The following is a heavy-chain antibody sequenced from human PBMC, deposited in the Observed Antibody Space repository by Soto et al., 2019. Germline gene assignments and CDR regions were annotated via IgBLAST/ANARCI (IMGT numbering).Heavy chain of an antibody. J-gene: IGHJ6*02. Sequence: QVQLVQSGAEVKKPGSSVKVSCRAPGGTFSNSGISWVRQAPGQGLEWMGGVLPIFPTTNYAQKFQGRLTITADESTTTAYMELTNLRSEDTAVYYCARDPRDDNWHLYYGMDVWGQGTTVTVAS. V-gene: IGHV1-69*01. D-gene: IGHD1-7*01. CDR2: VLPIFPTT. CDR1: GGTFSNSG. CDR3: ARDPRDDNWHLYYGMDV.